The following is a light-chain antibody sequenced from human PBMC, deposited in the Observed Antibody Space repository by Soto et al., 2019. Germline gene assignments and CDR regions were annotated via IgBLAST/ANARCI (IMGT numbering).Light chain of an antibody. V-gene: IGLV2-8*01. Sequence: SVLTQPPSASGSPGQSVTISCTGTSSDVGGYNYVSWYQQHPGKAPKLMIYEVSKRPSGVPDRFSGSKSGNTASLTVSGPQAEDEADYYCSSYAGSNNYVFGTGTKVTVL. CDR3: SSYAGSNNYV. CDR1: SSDVGGYNY. J-gene: IGLJ1*01. CDR2: EVS.